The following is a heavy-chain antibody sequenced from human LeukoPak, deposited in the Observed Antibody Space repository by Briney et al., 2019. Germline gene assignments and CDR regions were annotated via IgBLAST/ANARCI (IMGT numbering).Heavy chain of an antibody. Sequence: GGSLRLSCAASGFTFGSCAMNWVRQAPGKGLEWVSTISGSGINTYYADSVKGRFTISRDNSKNTVYLEMNSLRAEDTAVHYCAKDRVPAAIHGVDPWGQGTLVTVSS. CDR3: AKDRVPAAIHGVDP. D-gene: IGHD2-2*01. J-gene: IGHJ5*02. CDR2: ISGSGINT. V-gene: IGHV3-23*01. CDR1: GFTFGSCA.